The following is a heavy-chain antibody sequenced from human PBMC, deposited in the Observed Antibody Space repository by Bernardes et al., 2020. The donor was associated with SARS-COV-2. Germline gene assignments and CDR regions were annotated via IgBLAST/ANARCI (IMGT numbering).Heavy chain of an antibody. D-gene: IGHD5-12*01. J-gene: IGHJ3*02. CDR2: INHSGST. V-gene: IGHV4-34*01. Sequence: SETLSLTCAVYGGSFSGYYWNWVRQPPGKGLEWIGEINHSGSTNYNPSLKSRVTISVDTSKNQFSLRLASVTAADTAVYFCARAQYTGYVDDAFDIWGQGTLVTVSS. CDR3: ARAQYTGYVDDAFDI. CDR1: GGSFSGYY.